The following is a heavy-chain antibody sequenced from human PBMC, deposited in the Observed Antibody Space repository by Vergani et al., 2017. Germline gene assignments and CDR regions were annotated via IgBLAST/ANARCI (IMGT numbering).Heavy chain of an antibody. V-gene: IGHV1-69*01. CDR1: GGPFSSYA. CDR3: ARDRTYDYDYGMDV. CDR2: IIPIFGTA. J-gene: IGHJ6*02. Sequence: QVQLVQSGAEVKKPGSSVKVSCKASGGPFSSYAISWVRHAPGQGLGWMGGIIPIFGTANYAQKFQGRVTITADESTSTAYMELSSLRSEDTAVYYCARDRTYDYDYGMDVGGQGTTVTVSS.